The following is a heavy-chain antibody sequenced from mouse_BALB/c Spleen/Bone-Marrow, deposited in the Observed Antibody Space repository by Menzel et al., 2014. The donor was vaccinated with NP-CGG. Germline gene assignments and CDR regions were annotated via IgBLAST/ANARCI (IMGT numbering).Heavy chain of an antibody. Sequence: QVQLQQPGAELVRPGTSVKMSCKAAGYTFTNYWIGWVKRRPGHGLEWIGDIYPGGGYTNYNEKFKGKATLTADTSSSTAYMQLSSLTSEDSAIYYCARTRDGSSSYYAMDYWGQGTSVTVSS. CDR1: GYTFTNYW. J-gene: IGHJ4*01. CDR3: ARTRDGSSSYYAMDY. CDR2: IYPGGGYT. V-gene: IGHV1-63*02. D-gene: IGHD1-1*01.